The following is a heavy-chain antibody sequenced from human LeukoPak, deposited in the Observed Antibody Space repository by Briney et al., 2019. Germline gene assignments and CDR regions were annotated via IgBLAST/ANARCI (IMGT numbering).Heavy chain of an antibody. CDR3: ARHGGTLDYFDY. CDR2: ISYGGAT. Sequence: SETLSLTCTVSGGSISSYYWSWIRQPPGKGLEWIGYISYGGATSYNPSLKRRVTISVDSPKNRFSLRLSSLAAADTALYYCARHGGTLDYFDYWGPGTLLTVCS. J-gene: IGHJ4*02. CDR1: GGSISSYY. V-gene: IGHV4-59*08. D-gene: IGHD1-26*01.